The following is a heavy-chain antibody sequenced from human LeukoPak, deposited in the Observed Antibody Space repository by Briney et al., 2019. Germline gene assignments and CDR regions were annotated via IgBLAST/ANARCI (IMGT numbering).Heavy chain of an antibody. CDR1: GFTFSSYS. D-gene: IGHD6-6*01. CDR2: ISVSGGST. J-gene: IGHJ4*02. V-gene: IGHV3-23*01. CDR3: AKYSFRQLVGSDRDLDY. Sequence: GGSLRLSCAASGFTFSSYSMSWVRLAPGKGLEWVAAISVSGGSTYYADCVNGRFTTFRDKSKNTMYLQMNSLRAADTAVYYCAKYSFRQLVGSDRDLDYWGQGTLVTVSS.